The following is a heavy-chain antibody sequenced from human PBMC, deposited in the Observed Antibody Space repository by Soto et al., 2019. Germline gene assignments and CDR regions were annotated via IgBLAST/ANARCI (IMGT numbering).Heavy chain of an antibody. CDR3: ATKWVIRYGMDV. D-gene: IGHD1-26*01. Sequence: ASVQVSCKVSGYTLTELSMHWVRQAPGKGLEWMGGFDPEDGETIYAQKFQGRVTITEDTSTDTAYMELSSLRSEDTAVYYCATKWVIRYGMDVWGQGTTVTVSS. J-gene: IGHJ6*02. CDR2: FDPEDGET. CDR1: GYTLTELS. V-gene: IGHV1-24*01.